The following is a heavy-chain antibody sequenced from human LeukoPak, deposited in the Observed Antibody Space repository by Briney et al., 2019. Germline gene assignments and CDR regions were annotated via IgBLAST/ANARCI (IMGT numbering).Heavy chain of an antibody. CDR2: IFTGGGT. CDR3: ASTITLISTFDI. J-gene: IGHJ3*02. D-gene: IGHD5-12*01. V-gene: IGHV3-66*01. Sequence: GGSLRLSCAASGITVSSNDMSWVRQAPGKGLEWVSVIFTGGGTYYADSVKGRFTISRDNSKNTLDLQMDSLRAEDTAVYYCASTITLISTFDIWGQGTMVTVSS. CDR1: GITVSSND.